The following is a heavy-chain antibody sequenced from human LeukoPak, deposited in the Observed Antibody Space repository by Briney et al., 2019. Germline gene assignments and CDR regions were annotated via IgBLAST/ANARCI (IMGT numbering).Heavy chain of an antibody. Sequence: QTGGSLRLSCAASGFTFNTYTMHWGRQAPGRGLQYVSAIDSSGGGTYYAPSVKGRFTISRDNSKNTLYLQMGSLRPEDMAVYFCTTNWARLQGAFEIWGQGTMVTVSS. J-gene: IGHJ3*02. D-gene: IGHD1-1*01. CDR3: TTNWARLQGAFEI. CDR1: GFTFNTYT. V-gene: IGHV3-64*01. CDR2: IDSSGGGT.